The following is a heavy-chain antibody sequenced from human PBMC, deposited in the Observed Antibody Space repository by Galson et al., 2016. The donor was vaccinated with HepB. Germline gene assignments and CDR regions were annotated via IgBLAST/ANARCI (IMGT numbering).Heavy chain of an antibody. V-gene: IGHV3-48*02. J-gene: IGHJ5*01. Sequence: SLRLSCAASGFTFKTYNMNWVRQAPGKGPEWVSYISGNGGAIYYADSVKGRFTISRDNGKNSLYLQMNSLRDEDTAIYYCAGGGPISGRAFVSWGQGTLVTVSS. CDR1: GFTFKTYN. D-gene: IGHD3-16*01. CDR3: AGGGPISGRAFVS. CDR2: ISGNGGAI.